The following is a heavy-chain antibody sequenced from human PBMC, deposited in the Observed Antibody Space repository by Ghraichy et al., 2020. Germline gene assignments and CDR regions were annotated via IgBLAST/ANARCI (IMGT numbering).Heavy chain of an antibody. J-gene: IGHJ6*03. Sequence: GGSLRLSCAAAGFTFSNYGMHWVRQAPGKGLEWVAFIRDGGGNTFYADSVKGRFTISRDNSKNTLDLQMNNLRLEDTAVYYCAKDPYDSATYYYYMEDWGKGTTVTVSS. CDR2: IRDGGGNT. CDR1: GFTFSNYG. CDR3: AKDPYDSATYYYYMED. V-gene: IGHV3-30*02. D-gene: IGHD3-22*01.